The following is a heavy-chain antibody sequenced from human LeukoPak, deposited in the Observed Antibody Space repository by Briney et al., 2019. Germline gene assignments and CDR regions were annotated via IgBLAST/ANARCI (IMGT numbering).Heavy chain of an antibody. V-gene: IGHV3-33*01. CDR3: ARDRAID. J-gene: IGHJ4*02. Sequence: PGGSLRLSCATSGFTFTSYGMHWVRQAPGKGLEWVAVIWYGGSNKYYADSVKGRFTISRDDSKNTLYLQMNSLRAEDTAVYYCARDRAIDWGQGTLVTVSS. CDR2: IWYGGSNK. D-gene: IGHD5-24*01. CDR1: GFTFTSYG.